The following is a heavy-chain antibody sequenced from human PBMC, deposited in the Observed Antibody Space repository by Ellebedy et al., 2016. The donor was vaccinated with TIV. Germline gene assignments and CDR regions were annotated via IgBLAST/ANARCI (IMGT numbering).Heavy chain of an antibody. Sequence: GESLKISXVASGFTFSRYGMHWVRQAPGKGLEWVAVIWHDESQKYYADSVKGRFTISRDNSKNTVSLQMNSLRVEDTAIYYCYGGDAGCWGQGTLVTVSP. D-gene: IGHD4-23*01. J-gene: IGHJ4*02. CDR3: YGGDAGC. CDR1: GFTFSRYG. V-gene: IGHV3-33*01. CDR2: IWHDESQK.